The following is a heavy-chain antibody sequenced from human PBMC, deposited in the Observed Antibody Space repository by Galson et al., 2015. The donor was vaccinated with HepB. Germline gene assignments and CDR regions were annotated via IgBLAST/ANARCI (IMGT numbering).Heavy chain of an antibody. Sequence: SVKVSCKASGGTFSSYAISWVRQAPGQGLEWMGRIIPILGIANYAQKFQGRVTITADKSTSTAYMELSSLRSEDTAVYYCARAIGVGATERYWFDPWGQGTLVTVSS. J-gene: IGHJ5*02. CDR3: ARAIGVGATERYWFDP. V-gene: IGHV1-69*04. CDR1: GGTFSSYA. CDR2: IIPILGIA. D-gene: IGHD1-26*01.